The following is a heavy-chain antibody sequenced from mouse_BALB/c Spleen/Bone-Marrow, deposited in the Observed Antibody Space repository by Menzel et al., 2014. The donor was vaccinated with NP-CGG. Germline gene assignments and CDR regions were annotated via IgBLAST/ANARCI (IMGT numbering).Heavy chain of an antibody. J-gene: IGHJ2*01. CDR2: IHYNGNT. CDR3: ARFYGSYRY. Sequence: EVQLVESGPDLVKPSQSLSLTCTVTGYSITSGYSWHWIRQFPGNKLEWLGYIHYNGNTDYNPSLRSRISITRDTSKNQFFLQLNSVTTEDTATYYCARFYGSYRYWGQGTTLTVSS. CDR1: GYSITSGYS. D-gene: IGHD1-1*02. V-gene: IGHV3-1*02.